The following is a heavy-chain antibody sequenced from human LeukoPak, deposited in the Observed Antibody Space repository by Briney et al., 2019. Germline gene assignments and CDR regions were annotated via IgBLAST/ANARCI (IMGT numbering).Heavy chain of an antibody. V-gene: IGHV3-66*01. CDR1: GFTVSSNY. Sequence: PGGSLRLSCAASGFTVSSNYMSWVRQAPGKGLEWVSVIYSDVNTYYANSVKGRFTISRDNSKNTLYLQMNSLRAEDTAVYYCARATRTDTAMVPPDYWGQGTLVTVSS. J-gene: IGHJ4*02. D-gene: IGHD5-18*01. CDR2: IYSDVNT. CDR3: ARATRTDTAMVPPDY.